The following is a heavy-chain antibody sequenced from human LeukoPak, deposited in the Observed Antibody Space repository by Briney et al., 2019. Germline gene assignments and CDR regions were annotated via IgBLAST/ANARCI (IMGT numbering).Heavy chain of an antibody. V-gene: IGHV4-39*01. CDR1: GGSISSSSYY. D-gene: IGHD3-3*01. Sequence: SETLSLTCTVSGGSISSSSYYWGWIRQPPGKGLEWIGSIYYSGSTYYNPSLKSRVTISVDTSKNQFSLKLSSVTAADTAVYYCARHFNPPPKITIFGVPQGDWFDPWGQGTLVTVSS. J-gene: IGHJ5*02. CDR3: ARHFNPPPKITIFGVPQGDWFDP. CDR2: IYYSGST.